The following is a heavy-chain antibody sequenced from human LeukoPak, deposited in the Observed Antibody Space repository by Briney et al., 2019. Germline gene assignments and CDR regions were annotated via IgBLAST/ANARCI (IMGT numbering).Heavy chain of an antibody. V-gene: IGHV1-8*01. CDR2: MHPDNGNT. Sequence: ASVKVSCKTSGYAFTNYDINWVRQAPGQGLEWMGWMHPDNGNTGYAQKFQGGVTMTRNTPITTAYMELRSLRSDDTAVYYCARGIGRSSSWVDWFDPWGQGTLVTVSS. J-gene: IGHJ5*02. CDR3: ARGIGRSSSWVDWFDP. D-gene: IGHD6-13*01. CDR1: GYAFTNYD.